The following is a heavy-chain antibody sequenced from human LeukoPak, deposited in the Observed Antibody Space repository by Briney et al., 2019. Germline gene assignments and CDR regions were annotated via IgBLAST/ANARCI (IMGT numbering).Heavy chain of an antibody. CDR3: ARYSTYYDFWSGYSNNWFDP. Sequence: KPSETLSLTCAVYGGSFSGYYWSWIRQPPGKGLEWIGEINHSGSTNYNPSLKSRVTISVDTSKNQFSLKLSSATAADTAVYYCARYSTYYDFWSGYSNNWFDPWGQGTLVTVSS. CDR1: GGSFSGYY. D-gene: IGHD3-3*01. CDR2: INHSGST. J-gene: IGHJ5*02. V-gene: IGHV4-34*01.